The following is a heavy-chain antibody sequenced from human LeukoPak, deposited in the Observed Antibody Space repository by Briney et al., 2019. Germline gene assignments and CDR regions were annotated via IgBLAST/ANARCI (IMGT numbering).Heavy chain of an antibody. D-gene: IGHD3-3*01. CDR2: IYYSGST. CDR3: ARRVSIFGVVTFDY. V-gene: IGHV4-39*01. CDR1: GGSISSSSYC. Sequence: PSETLSLTCTVSGGSISSSSYCCGWIRQPPGKGLEWIGSIYYSGSTYYNPSLKSRVTISVDTSKNQFSLKLSSVTAADTAVYYCARRVSIFGVVTFDYWGQGTLVTVSS. J-gene: IGHJ4*02.